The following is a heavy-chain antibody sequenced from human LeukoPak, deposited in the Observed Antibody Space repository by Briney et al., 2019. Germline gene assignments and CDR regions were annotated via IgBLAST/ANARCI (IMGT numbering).Heavy chain of an antibody. CDR3: ARVHIVTGTYFDS. Sequence: PSETLSLTCAVYGGSFSGYYWSWIRQPPGKGLEWIGEINHSGSTNYNPSLKSRVTISVDTSKNQFSLKLSSVTAADTAVYYCARVHIVTGTYFDSWGQGALVTVSS. CDR1: GGSFSGYY. D-gene: IGHD3-10*01. CDR2: INHSGST. V-gene: IGHV4-34*01. J-gene: IGHJ4*02.